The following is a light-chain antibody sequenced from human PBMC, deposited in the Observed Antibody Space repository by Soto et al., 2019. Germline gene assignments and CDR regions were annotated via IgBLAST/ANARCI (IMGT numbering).Light chain of an antibody. CDR1: SSDVGGYNY. CDR2: DVS. J-gene: IGLJ1*01. CDR3: CSYAGSYTFV. V-gene: IGLV2-11*01. Sequence: VLTQPRGVSGTPGQSVTISCTGTSSDVGGYNYVSWYQQHPGKAPKLIIYDVSKRPSGVPDRFSSSKSANTASLTISGLQAEDEAHYYCCSYAGSYTFVFGSGTKVTVL.